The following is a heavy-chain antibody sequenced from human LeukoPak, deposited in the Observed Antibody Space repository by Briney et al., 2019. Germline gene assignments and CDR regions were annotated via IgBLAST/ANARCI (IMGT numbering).Heavy chain of an antibody. CDR2: INPSGGST. CDR3: AGLTKGYCSSTSCPAYYYGMDV. V-gene: IGHV1-46*01. D-gene: IGHD2-2*01. J-gene: IGHJ6*02. Sequence: ASVKVSFKASGYTFTSYYMHWVRLAPGQGLEWRGRINPSGGSTSYAQKFQGRVTMTRDTSTSTVYMELSSLRSEDSAVYYCAGLTKGYCSSTSCPAYYYGMDVWGQGTTVTVSS. CDR1: GYTFTSYY.